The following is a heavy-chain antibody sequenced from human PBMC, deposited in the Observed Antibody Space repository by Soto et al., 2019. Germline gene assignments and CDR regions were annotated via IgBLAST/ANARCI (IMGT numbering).Heavy chain of an antibody. J-gene: IGHJ3*02. CDR1: GGSFSGYY. Sequence: SETLSLTCAVYGGSFSGYYWSWIRQPPGKGLEWIGEINHSGSTNYNPSLKSRVTISVDTSKNQFSLKLSSVTAADTAVYYCARGPRGESPYAFDIWGQGTMVTVS. CDR2: INHSGST. CDR3: ARGPRGESPYAFDI. V-gene: IGHV4-34*01. D-gene: IGHD3-3*01.